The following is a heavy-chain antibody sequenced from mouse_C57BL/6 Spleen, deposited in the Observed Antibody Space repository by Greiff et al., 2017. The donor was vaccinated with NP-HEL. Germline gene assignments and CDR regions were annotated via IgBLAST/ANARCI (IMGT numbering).Heavy chain of an antibody. Sequence: QVQLQQSGAELVRPGTSVKVSCKASGYAFTNYLIEWVKQRPGQGLEWIGVINPGSGGTNYNEKFKGKATLTADKSSSTAYMQLSSLTSEDSAVYFCARDGDYDYAWYFDVWGTGTTVTVAS. J-gene: IGHJ1*03. V-gene: IGHV1-54*01. CDR2: INPGSGGT. D-gene: IGHD2-4*01. CDR1: GYAFTNYL. CDR3: ARDGDYDYAWYFDV.